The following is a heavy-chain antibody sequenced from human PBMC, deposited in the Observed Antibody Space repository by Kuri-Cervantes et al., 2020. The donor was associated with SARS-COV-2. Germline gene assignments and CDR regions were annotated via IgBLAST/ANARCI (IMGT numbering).Heavy chain of an antibody. CDR3: ARDAVVPASICDALDV. D-gene: IGHD2-2*01. CDR2: ISYDGINK. CDR1: GFNFRTYA. J-gene: IGHJ3*01. Sequence: GESLKISCAASGFNFRTYAIHWVRQAPGKGLEWVAVISYDGINKYYADAVKGRFTISRDNSKNTLSLQMNTLTAEDTAVYYCARDAVVPASICDALDVWGQGTMVTVSS. V-gene: IGHV3-30-3*01.